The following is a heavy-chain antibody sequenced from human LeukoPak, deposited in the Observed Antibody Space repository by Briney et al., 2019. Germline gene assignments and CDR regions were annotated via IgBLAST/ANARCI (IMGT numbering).Heavy chain of an antibody. CDR2: IHTSGNT. V-gene: IGHV4-61*02. CDR3: VRDWNGDYFDY. CDR1: GDSVSSGTYY. Sequence: SHTLSLTCIVSGDSVSSGTYYWTWLRQPAGKGLEWIGRIHTSGNTNYSPSLKSRVTISRDTSKNQFSLRLTSVTASDTAVYYCVRDWNGDYFDYWGQGTLVTVSS. J-gene: IGHJ4*02. D-gene: IGHD1-1*01.